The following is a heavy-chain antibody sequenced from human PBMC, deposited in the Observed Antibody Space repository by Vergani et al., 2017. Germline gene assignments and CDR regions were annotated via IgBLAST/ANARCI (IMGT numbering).Heavy chain of an antibody. Sequence: QVQLQESGPGLVKPSQTLSLTCTVSGGSISSGGYYWSWIRQHPGKGLEWIGYISYGGITYYRPSLKSRVTISVDTSKNQFSVKLSSVTAADTAVYYCARTACSGGSCYLDYWGQGTLVTVSS. V-gene: IGHV4-31*03. CDR2: ISYGGIT. D-gene: IGHD2-15*01. CDR1: GGSISSGGYY. CDR3: ARTACSGGSCYLDY. J-gene: IGHJ4*02.